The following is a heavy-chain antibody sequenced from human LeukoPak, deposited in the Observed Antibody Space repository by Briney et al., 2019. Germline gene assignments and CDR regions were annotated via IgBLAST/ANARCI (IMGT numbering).Heavy chain of an antibody. Sequence: KPGGSLRLSCAASGFTFSSYSMNWVRQAPGKGLEWVSSISSSSSYIYYADSVKGRFTISRDNAKNSLYLQMSSLRAEDTAVYYCSRGRGYCSSISCLNWFDPWGQGTLVTVSS. J-gene: IGHJ5*02. CDR1: GFTFSSYS. V-gene: IGHV3-21*01. D-gene: IGHD2-2*01. CDR2: ISSSSSYI. CDR3: SRGRGYCSSISCLNWFDP.